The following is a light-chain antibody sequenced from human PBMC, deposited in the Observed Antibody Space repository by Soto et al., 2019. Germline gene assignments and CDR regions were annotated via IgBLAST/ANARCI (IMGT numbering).Light chain of an antibody. CDR1: QSVSNN. J-gene: IGKJ1*01. CDR3: QQYNTWWT. V-gene: IGKV3-15*01. CDR2: GAS. Sequence: EIVMTQSPATLSVSPGERATLCCRASQSVSNNLAWYQKKPGQAPRLLIYGASTRATGIPARFSGSGSGTEFTLTISSLQSEDFAVYYCQQYNTWWTFGQGTRVEIK.